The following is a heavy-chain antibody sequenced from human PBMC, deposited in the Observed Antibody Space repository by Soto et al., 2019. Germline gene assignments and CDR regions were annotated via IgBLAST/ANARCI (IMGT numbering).Heavy chain of an antibody. CDR1: GYTFTSYD. J-gene: IGHJ4*02. V-gene: IGHV1-8*01. CDR2: MNPNSGNT. CDR3: TRGRESSGSFY. Sequence: QVQLVQSGAEVKKPGASVKVSCKASGYTFTSYDINWVRQATGQGLVWMGWMNPNSGNTGYAQKFQGRVIMTRHTSISTAYMALSSLRSKLTAVYYCTRGRESSGSFYWGQGTLVTVSS. D-gene: IGHD6-19*01.